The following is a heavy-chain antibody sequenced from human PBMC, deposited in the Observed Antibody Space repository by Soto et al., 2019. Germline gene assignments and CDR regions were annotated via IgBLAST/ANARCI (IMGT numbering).Heavy chain of an antibody. CDR2: MNPNSGNT. Sequence: ASVKVSCKASGYTFTSYDINWVRQATGQGLEWMGWMNPNSGNTGYAQKFQGRVTMTRNTSISTAYMELSSLRSEDTAVYYCARRMWRRGNYYYYYMDVWGKGTTVTVSS. D-gene: IGHD1-1*01. J-gene: IGHJ6*03. CDR1: GYTFTSYD. CDR3: ARRMWRRGNYYYYYMDV. V-gene: IGHV1-8*01.